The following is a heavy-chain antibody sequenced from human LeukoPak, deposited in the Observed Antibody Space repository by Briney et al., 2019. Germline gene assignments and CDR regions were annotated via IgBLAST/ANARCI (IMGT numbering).Heavy chain of an antibody. D-gene: IGHD6-6*01. Sequence: ASVKVSCKASGYTFTGHSMYWVQQAPGQGLEWMGWIKPNSGGTNYAQKFQGRVTMTRDTSISTAYMELSRLRSDDTAVYYCARDIRSSSEYWGQGTLVTVSS. CDR3: ARDIRSSSEY. J-gene: IGHJ4*02. CDR2: IKPNSGGT. CDR1: GYTFTGHS. V-gene: IGHV1-2*02.